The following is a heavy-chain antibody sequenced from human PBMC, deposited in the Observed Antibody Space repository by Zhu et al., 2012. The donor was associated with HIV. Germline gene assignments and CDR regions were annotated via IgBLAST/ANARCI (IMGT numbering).Heavy chain of an antibody. Sequence: QVQLQESGPGLLKPSETLSLTCTVSGDSISSHYWTWIRQPPGKGLEWIGNVYDSGTTKYNPSLKSRVTISRDTSRNRFSLKLTSVTSADMAVYYCARYVEQQPARDGSGIEDSWYFDLWGRGTLVTVSS. D-gene: IGHD1/OR15-1a*01. V-gene: IGHV4-59*11. CDR2: VYDSGTT. J-gene: IGHJ2*01. CDR3: ARYVEQQPARDGSGIEDSWYFDL. CDR1: GDSISSHY.